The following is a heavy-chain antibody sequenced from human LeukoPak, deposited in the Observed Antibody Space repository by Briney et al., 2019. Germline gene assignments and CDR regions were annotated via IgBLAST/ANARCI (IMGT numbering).Heavy chain of an antibody. CDR3: ARAPGSIDAFDI. V-gene: IGHV3-48*03. J-gene: IGHJ3*02. CDR2: ISSSGSTI. Sequence: GGSLRLSCAASGFTVSSNYMNWVRQAPGKGLEWVSYISSSGSTIYYADSVKGRFTISRDNAKNSLYLQMNSLRAEDTAVYYCARAPGSIDAFDIWGQGTMVTVSS. D-gene: IGHD3-10*01. CDR1: GFTVSSNY.